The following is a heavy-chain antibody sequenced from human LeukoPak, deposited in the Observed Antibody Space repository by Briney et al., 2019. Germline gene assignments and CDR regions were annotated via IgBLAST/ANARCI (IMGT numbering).Heavy chain of an antibody. CDR1: GFTFSSYS. V-gene: IGHV3-21*01. J-gene: IGHJ4*02. CDR2: VSSSSSYI. CDR3: ARDRRALRFLEWLPDY. Sequence: GGSLRLSCAASGFTFSSYSMNWVRQAPGKGLEWVSSVSSSSSYIYYADSVKGRFTISRDNAKNSLYLQMNSLRAEDTAVYYCARDRRALRFLEWLPDYWGQGTLVTVSS. D-gene: IGHD3-3*01.